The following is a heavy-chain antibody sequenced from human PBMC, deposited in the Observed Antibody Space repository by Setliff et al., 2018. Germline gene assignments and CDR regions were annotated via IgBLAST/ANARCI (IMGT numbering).Heavy chain of an antibody. Sequence: PSETLSLTCTVSGGSISSYYWSWIRQPAGKGLEWIGHIYIGGSANYNPSLKSRVTISVDTSKNQFSLKLRFVTAADTAVYYCAREVICGGASCYSAWLDSWGQGTLVTVSS. CDR2: IYIGGSA. CDR1: GGSISSYY. D-gene: IGHD2-15*01. V-gene: IGHV4-4*07. J-gene: IGHJ5*01. CDR3: AREVICGGASCYSAWLDS.